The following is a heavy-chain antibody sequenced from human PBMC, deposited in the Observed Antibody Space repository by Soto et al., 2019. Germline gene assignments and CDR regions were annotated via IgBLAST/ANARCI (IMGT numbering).Heavy chain of an antibody. CDR1: GYTFTSYW. D-gene: IGHD3-10*01. CDR2: IYPGDSDT. J-gene: IGHJ4*02. CDR3: AAALYGSGSYSGFDDY. Sequence: ASVKVSCKASGYTFTSYWIGWVRQMPGKGLEWMGIIYPGDSDTRYSPSFQGQVTISADKSISTAYLQWSSLKASDTAMYYCAAALYGSGSYSGFDDYWGQGTLVTVSS. V-gene: IGHV5-51*01.